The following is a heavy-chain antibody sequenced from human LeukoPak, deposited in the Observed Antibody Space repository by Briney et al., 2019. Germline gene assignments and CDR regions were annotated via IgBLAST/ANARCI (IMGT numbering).Heavy chain of an antibody. Sequence: GGSLRLSCAASGFTFSSYAMSWVRQAPGKGLEWVSAISGSGGSTYYADSVKGRFTISRDNSKNTLYLQMNSLRAEDTAVYYCAKGFREIYYGSVSYYFDYWGQGTLVTVSS. CDR1: GFTFSSYA. V-gene: IGHV3-23*01. D-gene: IGHD3-10*01. CDR3: AKGFREIYYGSVSYYFDY. J-gene: IGHJ4*02. CDR2: ISGSGGST.